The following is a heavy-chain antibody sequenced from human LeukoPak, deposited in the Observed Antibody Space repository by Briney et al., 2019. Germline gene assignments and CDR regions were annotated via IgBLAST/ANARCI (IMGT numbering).Heavy chain of an antibody. V-gene: IGHV3-74*01. J-gene: IGHJ1*01. Sequence: GGSLRLSCAASGFTFSSYWMHWVRQAPGKGLVWVSRIKSDGSTRYADSVKGRFTISRDNAKNTVSLQMNSLRAEDTGVYYCARTPSEIGGYYPEYFRHWGQGTLVTVSP. D-gene: IGHD3-22*01. CDR3: ARTPSEIGGYYPEYFRH. CDR2: IKSDGST. CDR1: GFTFSSYW.